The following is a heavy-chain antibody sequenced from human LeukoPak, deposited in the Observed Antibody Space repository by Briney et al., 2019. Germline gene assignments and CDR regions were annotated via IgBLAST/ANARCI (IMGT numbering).Heavy chain of an antibody. CDR2: IYSSGST. D-gene: IGHD3-22*01. Sequence: PSETLSLTCTVSDGSISSYYWSWIRQPAGKGLEWIGRIYSSGSTNYNPSLKGRVTMSVDTSKNQFSLKLSSVTAADTAVYYCARDRYDSVYNWFDPWGQGTLVTVSS. CDR1: DGSISSYY. CDR3: ARDRYDSVYNWFDP. J-gene: IGHJ5*02. V-gene: IGHV4-4*07.